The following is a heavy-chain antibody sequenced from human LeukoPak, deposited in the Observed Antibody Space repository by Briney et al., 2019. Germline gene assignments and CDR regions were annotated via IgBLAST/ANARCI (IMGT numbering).Heavy chain of an antibody. Sequence: PSQTLSLTCTVSGGSISSGSYYWSWIRQPAGKGLEWIGRIYTSGSTNYNPSLKSRVTISVDTSKNQFSLKLSSVTAADTAVYSCARAPGYYDSSGTPEGLDYWGEGTLVTVSS. CDR3: ARAPGYYDSSGTPEGLDY. CDR1: GGSISSGSYY. CDR2: IYTSGST. J-gene: IGHJ4*02. D-gene: IGHD3-22*01. V-gene: IGHV4-61*02.